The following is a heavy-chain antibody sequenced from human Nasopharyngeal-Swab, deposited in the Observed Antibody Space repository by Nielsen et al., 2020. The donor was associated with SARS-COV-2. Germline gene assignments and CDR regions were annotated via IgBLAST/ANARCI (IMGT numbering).Heavy chain of an antibody. Sequence: GESLKISCAASGFTFSSYGMHWVRQAPGKGLEWVAVISYDGSNKYYADSVKGRFTISRDNSKNTLYLQMNSLRAEDTAVYCCARGPHLGVRGVSWFDPWGQGTLVTVSS. V-gene: IGHV3-30*03. D-gene: IGHD3-10*01. CDR3: ARGPHLGVRGVSWFDP. J-gene: IGHJ5*02. CDR2: ISYDGSNK. CDR1: GFTFSSYG.